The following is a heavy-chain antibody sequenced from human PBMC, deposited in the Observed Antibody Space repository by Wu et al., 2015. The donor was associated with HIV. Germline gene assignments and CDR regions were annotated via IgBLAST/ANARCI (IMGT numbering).Heavy chain of an antibody. CDR2: ISPYNGYT. CDR1: GYTFTTYG. D-gene: IGHD6-19*01. J-gene: IGHJ4*02. Sequence: QVQLVQSGAEVKKPGASVKVSCKASGYTFTTYGVSWVRQAPGQGLEWMGWISPYNGYTNYAQKLQGRVTMTTDTFMSTAYMELRSLRSDDTAVYYCASDFGYYSGSVYWGQGTLVTVSS. CDR3: ASDFGYYSGSVY. V-gene: IGHV1-18*01.